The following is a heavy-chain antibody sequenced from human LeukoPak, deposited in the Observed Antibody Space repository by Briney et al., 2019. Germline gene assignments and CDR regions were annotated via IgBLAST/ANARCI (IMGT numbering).Heavy chain of an antibody. D-gene: IGHD1-26*01. CDR3: ARDAQWELRAFDV. Sequence: SVKVSCKASGYTFTGYYMHWVRQGPGQGLEWMGGIIPIFDRPNYAQKFEGRVTITADKSTNTTYMEISSLTSDDTAVYYCARDAQWELRAFDVWGRGTMVIVSS. CDR2: IIPIFDRP. CDR1: GYTFTGYY. V-gene: IGHV1-69*06. J-gene: IGHJ3*01.